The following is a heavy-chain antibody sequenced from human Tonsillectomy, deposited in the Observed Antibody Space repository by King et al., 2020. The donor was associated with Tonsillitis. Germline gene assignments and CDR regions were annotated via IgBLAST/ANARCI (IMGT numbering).Heavy chain of an antibody. Sequence: VQLQQWGAGLLKPSEPLSLSCAVYGGSFSGYYWSWIRQPPGKGLEWIGEINHSGSTNYNPSLKSRVTISVDTSKNQFSLRLSSVTAADTAVYYCARVGTCSKGICTFDYWGQGTLVTVSS. D-gene: IGHD2-8*01. CDR1: GGSFSGYY. J-gene: IGHJ4*02. V-gene: IGHV4-34*01. CDR2: INHSGST. CDR3: ARVGTCSKGICTFDY.